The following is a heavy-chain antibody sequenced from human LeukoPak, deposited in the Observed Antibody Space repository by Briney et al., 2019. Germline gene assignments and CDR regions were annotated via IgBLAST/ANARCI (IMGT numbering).Heavy chain of an antibody. CDR3: ARATHYYGSGSSGFFDY. J-gene: IGHJ4*02. V-gene: IGHV1-46*01. D-gene: IGHD3-10*01. CDR1: GYSFTSYY. CDR2: INPSGGST. Sequence: AAPVKVSRKASGYSFTSYYMHWVRQAPGQGLEWMGIINPSGGSTNYAQKFQVRVTMTRDTSTTTIYMELSSLRYEDTAVYYCARATHYYGSGSSGFFDYWGQGTLVTVSS.